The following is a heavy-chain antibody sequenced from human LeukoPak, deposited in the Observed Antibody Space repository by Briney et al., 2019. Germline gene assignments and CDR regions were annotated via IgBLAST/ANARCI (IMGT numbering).Heavy chain of an antibody. V-gene: IGHV1-8*01. CDR2: MNPNSGNT. CDR1: GYTFTSYD. D-gene: IGHD3-22*01. J-gene: IGHJ4*02. Sequence: GASVKVSCKASGYTFTSYDINWVRQATGQGLEWMGRMNPNSGNTGYAQKFQGRVTMTRNTSISTAYMELSSLRSEDTAVYYCATGIFTPTYYYDSSGDYWGQGTLVTVSS. CDR3: ATGIFTPTYYYDSSGDY.